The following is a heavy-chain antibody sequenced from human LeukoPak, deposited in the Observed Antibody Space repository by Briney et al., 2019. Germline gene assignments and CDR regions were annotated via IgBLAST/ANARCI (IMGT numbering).Heavy chain of an antibody. CDR2: INSYGSST. J-gene: IGHJ5*02. D-gene: IGHD3-3*02. CDR3: ARDRHLVLWFDP. Sequence: PGGSLRLSCAASGFTFSSYWMRWVRQAPGKGLVWVSRINSYGSSTSYAASEKGRYTISSDKDKHLPDLQMNSLRAEDAAVYYCARDRHLVLWFDPWGQGALVTVSS. CDR1: GFTFSSYW. V-gene: IGHV3-74*01.